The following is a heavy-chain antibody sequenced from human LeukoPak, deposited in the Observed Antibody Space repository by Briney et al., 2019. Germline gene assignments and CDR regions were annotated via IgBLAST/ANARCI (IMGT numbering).Heavy chain of an antibody. V-gene: IGHV4-34*01. CDR2: INHSGST. Sequence: LETLSLTCAVYGGSFSGYYWSWIRQPPGKGLEWIGEINHSGSTNYNPSLKSRVTISVDTSKNQFSLKLSSVTAADTAVYYCARDSTSCNWFDPWGQGALVTVSS. J-gene: IGHJ5*02. D-gene: IGHD2-2*01. CDR1: GGSFSGYY. CDR3: ARDSTSCNWFDP.